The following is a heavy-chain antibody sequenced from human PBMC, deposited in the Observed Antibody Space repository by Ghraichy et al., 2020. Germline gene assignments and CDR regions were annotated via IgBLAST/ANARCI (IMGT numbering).Heavy chain of an antibody. CDR1: GFTVSSTY. V-gene: IGHV3-53*01. CDR2: IYSGGST. J-gene: IGHJ3*01. D-gene: IGHD6-13*01. Sequence: GSLRLSCAASGFTVSSTYMSWVRQAPGKGLGWVSVIYSGGSTYSADSVKGRFTTSRDNSKNTLYLQMDNLTAEDTAVYYCAKEGGGSWYYHAFDVWGQGTMVTVSS. CDR3: AKEGGGSWYYHAFDV.